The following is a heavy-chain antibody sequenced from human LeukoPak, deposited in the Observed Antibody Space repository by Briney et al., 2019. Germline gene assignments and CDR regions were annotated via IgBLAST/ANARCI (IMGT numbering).Heavy chain of an antibody. V-gene: IGHV4-34*01. CDR1: GGSFSGYY. J-gene: IGHJ4*02. CDR3: AKVPVVVAGKYYFDY. CDR2: INHSGST. D-gene: IGHD2-15*01. Sequence: SETLSLTCAVYGGSFSGYYWNWIRQSPEKGLEWIGEINHSGSTNYNPSLKSRVTISVDTSKNQFSLKLSAVTAADTAVYYCAKVPVVVAGKYYFDYWGQGTLVTVSS.